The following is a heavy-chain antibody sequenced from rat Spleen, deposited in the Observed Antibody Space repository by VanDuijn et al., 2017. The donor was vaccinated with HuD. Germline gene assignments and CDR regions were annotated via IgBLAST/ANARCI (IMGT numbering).Heavy chain of an antibody. CDR1: GFSLISNT. CDR3: AKETMGVTPLIDY. J-gene: IGHJ2*01. V-gene: IGHV2-63*01. CDR2: VGSDGDT. D-gene: IGHD1-9*01. Sequence: QVQLKESGPGLVQPSQTLSLTCTVSGFSLISNTVHWVRQPPGKGLEWMGVVGSDGDTAYNSALKSRLSISRDTSKNQVFLKMDSLQTDDTGTYYCAKETMGVTPLIDYWGQGVMVTVAS.